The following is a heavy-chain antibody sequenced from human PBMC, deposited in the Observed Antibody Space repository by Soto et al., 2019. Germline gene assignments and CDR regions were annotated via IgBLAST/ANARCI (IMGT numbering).Heavy chain of an antibody. V-gene: IGHV3-23*01. CDR3: AKVGGNYIFYYYYGMDV. CDR1: GFTFSSYA. CDR2: ISGSGGST. J-gene: IGHJ6*02. Sequence: LRLSCAASGFTFSSYAMSWVRQAPGKGLEWVSAISGSGGSTYYADSVKGRFTISRDNSKNTLYLQMNSLRAEDTAVYYCAKVGGNYIFYYYYGMDVWGQGTTVTVS. D-gene: IGHD1-7*01.